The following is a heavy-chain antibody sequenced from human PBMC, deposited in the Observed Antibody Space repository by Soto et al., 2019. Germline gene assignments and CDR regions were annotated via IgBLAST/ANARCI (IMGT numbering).Heavy chain of an antibody. CDR2: ISGSGVST. D-gene: IGHD3-9*01. V-gene: IGHV3-23*01. CDR1: GFTFSSYA. CDR3: AKEGYYDILTGYYMGYYGMDV. J-gene: IGHJ6*02. Sequence: PVGSLRISWAASGFTFSSYAMSWVRQAPGKGLEWVSAISGSGVSTYYAYSVKGRFTISRDNSKNTLYLQMNSLRAEDTAVYYCAKEGYYDILTGYYMGYYGMDVWGQGTTVTVSS.